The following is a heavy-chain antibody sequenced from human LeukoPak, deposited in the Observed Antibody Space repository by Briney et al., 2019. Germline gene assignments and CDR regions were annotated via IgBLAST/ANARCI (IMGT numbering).Heavy chain of an antibody. CDR3: AKRKWSQGEAY. Sequence: GGSLRLSCAASGFTFSSYGMSWVRQAPGKGLEWISAMSGSGGTTYYVDSVKGRFTISRDNSKNTLYLQMNSLRAEDTAVYYCAKRKWSQGEAYWGQGTLVTVSS. V-gene: IGHV3-23*01. CDR1: GFTFSSYG. J-gene: IGHJ4*02. D-gene: IGHD2-15*01. CDR2: MSGSGGTT.